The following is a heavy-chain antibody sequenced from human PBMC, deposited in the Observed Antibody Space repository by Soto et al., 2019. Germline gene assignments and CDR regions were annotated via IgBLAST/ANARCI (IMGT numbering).Heavy chain of an antibody. D-gene: IGHD3-9*01. CDR3: ARSFYDLSTATGGHWCDP. CDR1: GGSINTAGYY. CDR2: IFYSGTT. Sequence: SETLSLTCTVSGGSINTAGYYWNWVRHSPGKGLEWIGYIFYSGTTYYNPSLESRLTMSLDKSKNHFSLRLSSVTAADTAYYYCARSFYDLSTATGGHWCDPGGHGTLVTSPQ. V-gene: IGHV4-31*03. J-gene: IGHJ5*02.